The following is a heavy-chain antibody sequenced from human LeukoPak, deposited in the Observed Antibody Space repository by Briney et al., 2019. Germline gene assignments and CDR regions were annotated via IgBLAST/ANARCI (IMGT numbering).Heavy chain of an antibody. CDR1: GFTFSSYG. V-gene: IGHV3-30*18. CDR2: ISYDGSNK. Sequence: PGRSLRLSCAASGFTFSSYGMHWVRQAPGKGLEWVAVISYDGSNKYYADSVKGRFTISRDNSKNTLYLQMNSLRAEDTAVYYCAKDHPDQYYFDYWGQGTLVTVSS. J-gene: IGHJ4*02. D-gene: IGHD1-14*01. CDR3: AKDHPDQYYFDY.